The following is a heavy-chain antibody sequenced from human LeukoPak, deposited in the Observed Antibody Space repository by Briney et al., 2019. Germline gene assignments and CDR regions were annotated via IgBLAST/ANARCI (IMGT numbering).Heavy chain of an antibody. CDR3: AKRAYRGGYYAAFDI. CDR1: GFAFSSYA. Sequence: GGSLRLSCAASGFAFSSYALSWVRQAPGKGLEWVSGIGDSAGITYYADSVKGRFTISRDNSKNTLFLQMNSLRAEDKAVYYCAKRAYRGGYYAAFDIWGQGTMVTVSS. D-gene: IGHD1-26*01. CDR2: IGDSAGIT. V-gene: IGHV3-23*01. J-gene: IGHJ3*02.